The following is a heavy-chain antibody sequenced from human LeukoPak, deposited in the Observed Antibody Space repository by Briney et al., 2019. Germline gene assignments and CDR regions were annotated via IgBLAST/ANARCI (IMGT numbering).Heavy chain of an antibody. D-gene: IGHD6-13*01. J-gene: IGHJ4*02. V-gene: IGHV4-34*01. CDR1: GGSFSGYY. CDR3: ARALLFSSSWYDY. CDR2: INHSGST. Sequence: SETLSLTCAVYGGSFSGYYWSWIRQPPGKGLEWIGEINHSGSTNYNPSLKSRVTISVDTSKNQFSLKLSSVTAADTAVYYCARALLFSSSWYDYWGQGTLVTVSS.